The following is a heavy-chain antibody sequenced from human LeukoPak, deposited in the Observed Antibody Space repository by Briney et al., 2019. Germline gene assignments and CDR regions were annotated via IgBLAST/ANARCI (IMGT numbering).Heavy chain of an antibody. D-gene: IGHD3-22*01. CDR2: IVPSGGGT. V-gene: IGHV1-46*01. Sequence: ASVKVSCKASGYSFTDYFIHWVRQAPGQGLEWMGMIVPSGGGTNYAQNFQGRVTVTRDTSTSTIYMELSSLRSEDTAVYYRVRELSPGYFDYWGQGTLVTVSS. J-gene: IGHJ4*02. CDR3: VRELSPGYFDY. CDR1: GYSFTDYF.